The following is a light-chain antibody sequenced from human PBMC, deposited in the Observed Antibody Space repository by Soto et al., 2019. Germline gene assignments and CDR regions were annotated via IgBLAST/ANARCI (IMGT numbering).Light chain of an antibody. J-gene: IGKJ2*01. CDR2: GAS. CDR3: QQYNNWPQT. CDR1: RGVSTN. Sequence: EIVMTQSPATLSVSPGERATFSCRASRGVSTNLAWYQQKPGQAPRLLIYGASTRATGLPARFSGSGSGTEFTLTISSLQSEDFAVYYCQQYNNWPQTFGQGTKLEIK. V-gene: IGKV3-15*01.